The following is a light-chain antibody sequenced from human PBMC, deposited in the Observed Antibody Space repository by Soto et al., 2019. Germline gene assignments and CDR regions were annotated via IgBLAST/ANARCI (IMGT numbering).Light chain of an antibody. CDR2: GAS. CDR1: QSVSSN. CDR3: QQYNNWTLT. J-gene: IGKJ4*01. Sequence: EIVMTQSPATLSVSPGERATLSCRASQSVSSNLAWYQQKPGQAPRLLIYGASTRATGIPARFSGSGSRTLFTLTISSLQSEGFAVYYCQQYNNWTLTFGGGTKVVIK. V-gene: IGKV3-15*01.